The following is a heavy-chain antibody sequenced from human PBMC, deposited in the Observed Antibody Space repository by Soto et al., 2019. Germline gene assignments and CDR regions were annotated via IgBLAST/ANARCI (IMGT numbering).Heavy chain of an antibody. CDR1: GGSISTNGYY. CDR3: AREGPMSHCTHGVCYWFDP. CDR2: IYHSGNT. D-gene: IGHD2-8*01. V-gene: IGHV4-61*08. Sequence: SETLSLTCTVSGGSISTNGYYWSWVRQPPGKGLEWIGYIYHSGNTNYNPSLKSRVTITVDTSKNQFSLKLTFATAADTAVYYCAREGPMSHCTHGVCYWFDPWGQGTLVTVSS. J-gene: IGHJ5*02.